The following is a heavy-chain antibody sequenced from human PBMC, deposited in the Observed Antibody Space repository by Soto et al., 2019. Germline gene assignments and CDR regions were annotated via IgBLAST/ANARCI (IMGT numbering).Heavy chain of an antibody. J-gene: IGHJ4*02. CDR1: GYTFTSYG. V-gene: IGHV1-18*04. CDR2: ISAYNGNT. CDR3: ARAYSSGWSGQIDY. Sequence: ASVKVSCKASGYTFTSYGISWVRQAPGQGLEWMGWISAYNGNTNYAQKLQGRVTMTTDTSTSTDYMELRSLRSDDTAVYYCARAYSSGWSGQIDYWGQGTLVTVSS. D-gene: IGHD6-19*01.